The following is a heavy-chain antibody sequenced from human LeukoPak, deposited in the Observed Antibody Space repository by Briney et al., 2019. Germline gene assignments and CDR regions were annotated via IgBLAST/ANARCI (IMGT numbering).Heavy chain of an antibody. V-gene: IGHV1-18*01. CDR3: AILYDSSGSDAFDI. J-gene: IGHJ3*02. CDR2: ISGYNGNT. Sequence: ASVKVSCKASGYTFASYDLSWVRQAPGQGLECMGWISGYNGNTNYAQKLQGRVTMTTDTSTSTAYMELRSLRSDDTAVYYCAILYDSSGSDAFDIWGQGTMVTVSS. CDR1: GYTFASYD. D-gene: IGHD3-22*01.